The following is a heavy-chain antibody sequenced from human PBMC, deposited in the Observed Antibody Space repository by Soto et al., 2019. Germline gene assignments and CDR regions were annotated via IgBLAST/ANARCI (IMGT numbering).Heavy chain of an antibody. J-gene: IGHJ6*02. V-gene: IGHV3-43*01. CDR2: ISWDGGST. CDR3: AKDYCSGGSCDSYYYYGMDV. Sequence: LSLTCAASGFTFDDYTMHWVRQAPGKGLEWVSLISWDGGSTYYADSVKGRFTISRDNSKNSLYLQMNSLRTEDTALYYCAKDYCSGGSCDSYYYYGMDVWGQGTTVTVSS. CDR1: GFTFDDYT. D-gene: IGHD2-15*01.